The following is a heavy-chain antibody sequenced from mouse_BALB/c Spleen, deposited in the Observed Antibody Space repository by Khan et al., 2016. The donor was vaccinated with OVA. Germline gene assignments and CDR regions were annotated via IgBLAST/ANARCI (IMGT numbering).Heavy chain of an antibody. CDR3: ARDYWFAY. J-gene: IGHJ3*01. V-gene: IGHV5-6-5*01. Sequence: EVELVESGGGLVKPGGSPKLSCEASGFTFSNYAMSWVRQSPEKRLEWVASIGSGESTYYLDSVKGRFTISRDNARNILYLQMSSLRSEDTAMYYCARDYWFAYWGQGTLVTVSA. CDR2: IGSGEST. CDR1: GFTFSNYA.